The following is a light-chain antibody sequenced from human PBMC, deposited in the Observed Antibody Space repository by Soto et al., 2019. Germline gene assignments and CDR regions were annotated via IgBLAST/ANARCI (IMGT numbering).Light chain of an antibody. J-gene: IGLJ1*01. V-gene: IGLV2-14*01. Sequence: QSALTQPASVSGSPGQSITISCTGTRRDVGGYNYVFWYQQYPGKSPKLLIYEVAHRPSGVSNRFSGSKSGNTASLTISGLQAEDESDYYCSSYTITNTLPFGFGTGTKVT. CDR2: EVA. CDR3: SSYTITNTLPFG. CDR1: RRDVGGYNY.